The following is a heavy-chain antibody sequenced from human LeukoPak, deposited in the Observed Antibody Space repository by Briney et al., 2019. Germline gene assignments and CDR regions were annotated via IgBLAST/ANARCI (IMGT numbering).Heavy chain of an antibody. J-gene: IGHJ5*02. D-gene: IGHD6-19*01. CDR3: ARVVGSSGWPGNNWFNP. CDR2: INPSGGST. V-gene: IGHV1-46*01. CDR1: GYTFTSYY. Sequence: VASVKVSCKASGYTFTSYYMHWVRQAPGQGLEWMGIINPSGGSTSYAQKFQGRVTMTRDTPTSTVYMELSSLRSEDTAVYYCARVVGSSGWPGNNWFNPWGQGTLVTVSS.